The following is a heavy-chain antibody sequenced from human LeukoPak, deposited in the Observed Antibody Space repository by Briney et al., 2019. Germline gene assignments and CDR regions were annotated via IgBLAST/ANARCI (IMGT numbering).Heavy chain of an antibody. V-gene: IGHV3-48*01. D-gene: IGHD3-22*01. J-gene: IGHJ4*02. CDR1: GFTFSSYS. Sequence: GGSLRLSCAASGFTFSSYSMNWVRQAPGKGLEWVSYISSSSSTIYYADSVKGRFTMSRDNSNNTIYLQMSSLRVEDTAVYYCARGLVVITYFDYWGQGTLVTVSS. CDR2: ISSSSSTI. CDR3: ARGLVVITYFDY.